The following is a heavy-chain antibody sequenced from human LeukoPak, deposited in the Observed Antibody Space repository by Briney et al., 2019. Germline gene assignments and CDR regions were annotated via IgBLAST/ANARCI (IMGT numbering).Heavy chain of an antibody. Sequence: GGSLRLSCAASGFTFSSYAMHWVRQAPGKGLEWVAVISYDGSNKYYADSVKGRFTISRDNSKNTLYLQMNSLRAEDTAVYYCARDGVRYFDWFNWFDPWGQGTLVTVSS. D-gene: IGHD3-9*01. CDR2: ISYDGSNK. CDR3: ARDGVRYFDWFNWFDP. V-gene: IGHV3-30-3*01. CDR1: GFTFSSYA. J-gene: IGHJ5*02.